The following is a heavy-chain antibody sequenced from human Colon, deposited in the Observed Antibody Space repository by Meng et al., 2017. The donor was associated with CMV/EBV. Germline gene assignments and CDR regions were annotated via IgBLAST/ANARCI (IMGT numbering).Heavy chain of an antibody. V-gene: IGHV3-7*01. CDR1: GFTFSSYA. CDR2: TNEDGSDK. CDR3: AREVVPGRRMDV. Sequence: GESLKISCAASGFTFSSYAMSWVRQAPGKGLEWVAKTNEDGSDKYYVDSVKGRFTISRDNAKDSLYLQIDSLRAEDTGVYYCAREVVPGRRMDVWGQGTTVTVSS. J-gene: IGHJ6*02. D-gene: IGHD6-6*01.